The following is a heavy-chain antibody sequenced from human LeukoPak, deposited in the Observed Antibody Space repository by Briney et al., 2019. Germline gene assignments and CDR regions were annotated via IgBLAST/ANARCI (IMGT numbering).Heavy chain of an antibody. D-gene: IGHD6-25*01. V-gene: IGHV4-34*01. CDR2: INHSGST. CDR3: ARRTAGRRTPFDY. CDR1: SGSFSGYY. Sequence: SETLSLTCAVYSGSFSGYYWSWIRQPPGKGLEWIGEINHSGSTNYNPSLKSRVTISVDTSKNQFSLKLSSVTAADTAVYYCARRTAGRRTPFDYWGQGTLVTVSS. J-gene: IGHJ4*02.